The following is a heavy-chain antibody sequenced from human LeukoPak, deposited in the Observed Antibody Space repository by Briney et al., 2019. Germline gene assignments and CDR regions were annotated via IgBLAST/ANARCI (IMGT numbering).Heavy chain of an antibody. CDR3: ARDGSGSYLAFDI. J-gene: IGHJ3*02. V-gene: IGHV3-23*01. D-gene: IGHD3-10*01. CDR1: GFTFSSYA. CDR2: ISGSGGST. Sequence: PRGSLRLSCAASGFTFSSYAMSWVRQAPGKGLEWVSAISGSGGSTYYADSVKGRFTISRDNSKNTLYLQMNSLRAEDTAVYYCARDGSGSYLAFDIWGQGTMVTVSS.